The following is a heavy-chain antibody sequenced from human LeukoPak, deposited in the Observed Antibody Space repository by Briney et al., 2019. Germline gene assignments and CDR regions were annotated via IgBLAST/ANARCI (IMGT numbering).Heavy chain of an antibody. CDR2: ISYDGSNK. V-gene: IGHV3-30*18. CDR1: GFTFSSYG. Sequence: PGGSLRLSCAASGFTFSSYGMHWVRQAPGKGLEWVAVISYDGSNKYCADSVKGRFTISRDNSKNTLYLQMNSLRAEDTAVYYCAKDPGDTAMPGDWGQGTLVTVSS. J-gene: IGHJ4*02. D-gene: IGHD5-18*01. CDR3: AKDPGDTAMPGD.